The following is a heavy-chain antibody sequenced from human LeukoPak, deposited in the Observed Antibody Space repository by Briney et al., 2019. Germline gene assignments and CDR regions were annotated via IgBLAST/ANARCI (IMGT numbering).Heavy chain of an antibody. V-gene: IGHV1-69*05. CDR3: ATHSSGSYAWFDP. D-gene: IGHD1-26*01. CDR1: GGTFSSYA. CDR2: IIPIFDTA. J-gene: IGHJ5*02. Sequence: SVKVSCKTSGGTFSSYAISWVRQAPGQGLEWMGGIIPIFDTANYAQKFQGRVTITTDESTSTAYMELSSLKSEDTAVYYCATHSSGSYAWFDPWGQGTLVTVSS.